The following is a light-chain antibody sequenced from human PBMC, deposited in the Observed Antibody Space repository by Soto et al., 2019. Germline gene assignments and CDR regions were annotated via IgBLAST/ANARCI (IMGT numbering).Light chain of an antibody. J-gene: IGKJ4*01. CDR3: HQYGRLPLS. CDR2: AAS. V-gene: IGKV3-20*01. CDR1: QSLSNSF. Sequence: EILLTQSPGTLSLSPGDTATLSCRASQSLSNSFLAWYQQKPGQTPRLLISAASIRATDIPDRFSGSGSGTDFTLTISRLEPEECAVYFCHQYGRLPLSFGGGTKVEIK.